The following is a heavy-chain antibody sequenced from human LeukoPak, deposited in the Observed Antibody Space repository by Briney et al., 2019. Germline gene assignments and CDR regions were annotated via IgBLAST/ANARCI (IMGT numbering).Heavy chain of an antibody. J-gene: IGHJ4*02. CDR2: IYYSGST. D-gene: IGHD3-22*01. V-gene: IGHV4-59*01. CDR3: ARAGGDYYDSSADY. CDR1: GGSISSYY. Sequence: SETLSLTCTVSGGSISSYYWSWIRQPPGKGLEWIGYIYYSGSTNYNPSLKSRVTISVDTSKNQFSLKLSSVTAADTAVYYCARAGGDYYDSSADYWGQGTLVTVS.